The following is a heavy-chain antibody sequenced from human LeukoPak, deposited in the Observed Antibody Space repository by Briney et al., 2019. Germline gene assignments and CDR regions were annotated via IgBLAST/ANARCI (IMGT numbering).Heavy chain of an antibody. CDR1: GFTFSNYW. CDR3: ARDFWGAYRVDFFDY. CDR2: IKQDGSET. V-gene: IGHV3-7*01. Sequence: GGSLRLSCAASGFTFSNYWMSWVRRAPGKGLEWVANIKQDGSETYYVDSVRGRFTVSRDNAKDSLYLQMNSLRAEDTAVYYCARDFWGAYRVDFFDYWGQGTLVTVSS. D-gene: IGHD3-3*01. J-gene: IGHJ4*02.